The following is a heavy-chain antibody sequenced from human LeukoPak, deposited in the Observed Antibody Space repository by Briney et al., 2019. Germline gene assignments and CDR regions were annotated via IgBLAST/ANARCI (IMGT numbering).Heavy chain of an antibody. CDR3: ARDGGGAARKFDY. CDR2: IYSSGST. Sequence: SDTLSLTCTVSVGSISSYYGTGIRQPAGKGREWIGRIYSSGSTNYNPSVKSRVTLSVDTSKHQSSLKLSSVTAADTAVYYCARDGGGAARKFDYWGQGTLVTVSS. V-gene: IGHV4-4*07. D-gene: IGHD6-6*01. CDR1: VGSISSYY. J-gene: IGHJ4*02.